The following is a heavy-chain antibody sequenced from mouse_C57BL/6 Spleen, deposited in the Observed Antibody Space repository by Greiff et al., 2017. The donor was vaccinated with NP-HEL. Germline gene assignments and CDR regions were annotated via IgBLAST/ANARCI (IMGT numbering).Heavy chain of an antibody. CDR3: TRDRTTEYYFDY. CDR1: GFTFSSYA. D-gene: IGHD1-1*01. V-gene: IGHV5-9-1*02. J-gene: IGHJ2*01. CDR2: ISSGGDYI. Sequence: EVQVVESGEGLVKPGGSLKLSCAASGFTFSSYAMSWVRQTPEKRLEWVAYISSGGDYIYYADTVKGRFTISRDNARNTLYLQMSSLKSEDTAMYYCTRDRTTEYYFDYWGQGTTLTVSS.